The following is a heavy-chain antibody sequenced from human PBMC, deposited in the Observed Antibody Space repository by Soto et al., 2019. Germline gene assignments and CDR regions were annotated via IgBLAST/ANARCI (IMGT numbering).Heavy chain of an antibody. CDR1: GFTFSSYG. Sequence: GALRLSCAASGFTFSSYGMHWVRQAPGKGLEWVAVIWYDGSNKYYADSVKGRFTISRDNSKNTLYLQMNSLRAEDTAVYYCARGNRNSSGWYPNYYYGMDVWGQGTTVTVSS. V-gene: IGHV3-33*01. CDR2: IWYDGSNK. J-gene: IGHJ6*02. CDR3: ARGNRNSSGWYPNYYYGMDV. D-gene: IGHD6-19*01.